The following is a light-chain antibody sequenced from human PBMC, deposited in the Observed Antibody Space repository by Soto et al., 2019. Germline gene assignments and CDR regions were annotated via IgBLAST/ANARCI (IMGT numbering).Light chain of an antibody. CDR1: QSVSSN. V-gene: IGKV3-15*01. CDR2: GAS. CDR3: QQYNNWPPLYT. J-gene: IGKJ2*01. Sequence: EIVMTQSPATLSVSPGGRATLPCRASQSVSSNLAWDQQKPGQAPRLLIYGASTRATDIPARFSGSGSGTEVTLTISSLQSEDFAVYYCQQYNNWPPLYTFGQGTKLEI.